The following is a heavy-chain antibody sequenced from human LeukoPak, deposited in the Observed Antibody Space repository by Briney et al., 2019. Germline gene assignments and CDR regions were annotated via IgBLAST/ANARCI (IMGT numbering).Heavy chain of an antibody. D-gene: IGHD6-6*01. CDR1: GFTVSSYY. Sequence: PGGSLRLSCAASGFTVSSYYMSWVLQAAGQGLEWVSVIYSHGTTYYADSVQGRFTISRDNSKNTLYLQMNSLRAEDTAVYYCVSSYSTSFPELDYWGQGTLVTVSS. J-gene: IGHJ4*02. V-gene: IGHV3-66*01. CDR3: VSSYSTSFPELDY. CDR2: IYSHGTT.